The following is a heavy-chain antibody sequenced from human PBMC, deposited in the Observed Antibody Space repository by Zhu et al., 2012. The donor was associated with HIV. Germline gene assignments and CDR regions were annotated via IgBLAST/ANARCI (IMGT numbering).Heavy chain of an antibody. V-gene: IGHV4-4*09. CDR3: ASYDYGGNWDAFDI. J-gene: IGHJ3*02. Sequence: QVQLQELGPGLVKPSETLSLTCTVSGGSITSYYWSWIRQPPGKGLEWIGYIYTSGSTKYNPSLKSRVTISLDTSKNQFSLKLSSVTAADTAVYYCASYDYGGNWDAFDIWGQGTMVTVSS. CDR1: GGSITSYY. D-gene: IGHD4-23*01. CDR2: IYTSGST.